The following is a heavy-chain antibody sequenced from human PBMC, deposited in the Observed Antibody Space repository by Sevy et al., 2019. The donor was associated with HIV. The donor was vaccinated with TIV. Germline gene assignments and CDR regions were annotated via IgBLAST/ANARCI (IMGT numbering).Heavy chain of an antibody. CDR2: ISWNSGSI. J-gene: IGHJ6*02. CDR3: AKEHPRTYYDFWSGNWDYYGMDV. CDR1: GFTFDDYA. Sequence: SLKISCAASGFTFDDYAMHWVRQAPGKGLEWVSGISWNSGSIGYADSVNGRFTISRDNAKNSLYLQMNSLRAEDTALYYCAKEHPRTYYDFWSGNWDYYGMDVWGQGTTVTVSS. D-gene: IGHD3-3*01. V-gene: IGHV3-9*01.